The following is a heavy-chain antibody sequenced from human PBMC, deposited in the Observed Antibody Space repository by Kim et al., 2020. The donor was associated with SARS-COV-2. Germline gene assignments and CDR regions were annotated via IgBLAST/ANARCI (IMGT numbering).Heavy chain of an antibody. CDR1: GFTFSSYG. D-gene: IGHD3-22*01. V-gene: IGHV3-33*01. CDR2: IWYDGSNK. CDR3: ARGRDSSGSYYFDY. J-gene: IGHJ4*02. Sequence: GGSLRLSCAASGFTFSSYGMHWVRQAPGKGLEWMAVIWYDGSNKYYADSVKGRFTISRDNSKNTLYLQMNSLRAEDTAVYYCARGRDSSGSYYFDYWGQG.